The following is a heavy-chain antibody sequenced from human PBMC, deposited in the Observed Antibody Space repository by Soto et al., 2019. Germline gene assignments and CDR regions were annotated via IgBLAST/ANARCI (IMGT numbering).Heavy chain of an antibody. D-gene: IGHD3-16*02. CDR3: AKQLHLGELSFNY. Sequence: GGSLRLSCAASGFTFSSYSMNWVRQAPGKGLEWVSSISSSSSYIYYADSVKGRFTISRDNAKNSLYLQMNSLRAEDTAVYYCAKQLHLGELSFNYWGQGTLVTVSS. J-gene: IGHJ4*02. CDR2: ISSSSSYI. V-gene: IGHV3-21*04. CDR1: GFTFSSYS.